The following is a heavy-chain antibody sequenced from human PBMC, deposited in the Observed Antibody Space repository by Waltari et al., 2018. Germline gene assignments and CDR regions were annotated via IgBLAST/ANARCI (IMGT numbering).Heavy chain of an antibody. Sequence: QVQLVQSGAEVKKPGSSVKVSCKASGGTFSSYAISWVRQAPGQGLGWRGGIIPIFGPANYAQKFQGRVTITADESTGTAYMELSSLRSEDTAVYSCASCGGDCYSGYDYWGQGTLVTVSS. CDR1: GGTFSSYA. CDR3: ASCGGDCYSGYDY. V-gene: IGHV1-69*01. D-gene: IGHD2-21*01. CDR2: IIPIFGPA. J-gene: IGHJ4*02.